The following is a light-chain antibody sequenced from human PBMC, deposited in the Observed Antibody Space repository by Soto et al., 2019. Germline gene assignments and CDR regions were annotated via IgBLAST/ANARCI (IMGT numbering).Light chain of an antibody. V-gene: IGLV2-14*01. CDR1: SSDVGGYNY. CDR2: DVS. J-gene: IGLJ2*01. CDR3: SSYTSSSTLMV. Sequence: QSALTQPASVSGSPGQSITISCTGNSSDVGGYNYVSWYQQHPGKAPKLMIYDVSNRPSGVSNRFSGSKSGNTASLTISGLQAEDEADYYCSSYTSSSTLMVFGGWTKLTVL.